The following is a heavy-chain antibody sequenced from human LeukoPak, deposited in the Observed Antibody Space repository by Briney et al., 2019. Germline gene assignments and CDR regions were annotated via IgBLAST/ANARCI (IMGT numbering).Heavy chain of an antibody. CDR2: INPNSGGT. CDR3: ASRGYDSSGLDY. D-gene: IGHD3-22*01. Sequence: ASVKGCCKASGGTFSSDVVRCVRQAPGQRLEWMGWINPNSGGTNYAQKFQGRVTMTRDTSISTAYMELSRLRSDDTAVYYCASRGYDSSGLDYWGQGTLVTVSS. CDR1: GGTFSSDV. V-gene: IGHV1-2*02. J-gene: IGHJ4*02.